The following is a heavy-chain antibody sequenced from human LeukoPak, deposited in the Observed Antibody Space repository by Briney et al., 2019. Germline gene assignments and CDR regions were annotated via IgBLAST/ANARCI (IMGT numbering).Heavy chain of an antibody. CDR2: ISSASSYT. D-gene: IGHD7-27*01. J-gene: IGHJ4*02. CDR1: GFIFSDYY. Sequence: PGGSLRLSCAASGFIFSDYYMSWIRQAPGKGLDWVSYISSASSYTNDADSVKGRFTISRDNAKNSLYLQMNSLGAEDTAVYYCARDRNWGPDYWGQGTLVTVSS. V-gene: IGHV3-11*06. CDR3: ARDRNWGPDY.